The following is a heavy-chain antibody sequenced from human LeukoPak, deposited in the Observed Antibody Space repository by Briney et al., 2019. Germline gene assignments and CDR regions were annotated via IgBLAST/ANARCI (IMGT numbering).Heavy chain of an antibody. CDR2: ICSSGRTI. CDR3: ALLAVASDYY. D-gene: IGHD6-19*01. Sequence: PGGSLRLSCAVSGFPFSIYEMNWVRQAPGKGLEWVSNICSSGRTIYYADSVKGRFSISRDNAKNSLYLQMNSLRVEDTAVYYCALLAVASDYYWGQGALVTVSS. V-gene: IGHV3-48*03. CDR1: GFPFSIYE. J-gene: IGHJ4*02.